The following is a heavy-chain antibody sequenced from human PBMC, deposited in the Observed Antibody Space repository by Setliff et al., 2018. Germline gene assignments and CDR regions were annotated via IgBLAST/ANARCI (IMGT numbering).Heavy chain of an antibody. V-gene: IGHV4-61*09. CDR3: ARPHDYGDYSLYV. Sequence: PSETLSLTCTVSGGSISSGSYYWSWIRQPAGKGLEWTGHIYTSGSTNYNPSLKSRVTISVDTSKNQFSLKLSSVTAADTAVYYCARPHDYGDYSLYVWGKGTTVTVSS. J-gene: IGHJ6*04. CDR2: IYTSGST. CDR1: GGSISSGSYY. D-gene: IGHD4-17*01.